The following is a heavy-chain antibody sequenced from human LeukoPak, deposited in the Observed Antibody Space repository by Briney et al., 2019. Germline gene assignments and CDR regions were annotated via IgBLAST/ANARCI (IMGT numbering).Heavy chain of an antibody. CDR3: ARGWGCDS. Sequence: GGSLRLSCAASGFTFSTYWTSWVRQAPGKGLEWVANIKQDGSERYYVDSVKGRFTISRDNAKNSLYLQMNSLRAEDTATYYCARGWGCDSWGQGTLVTVSS. CDR2: IKQDGSER. V-gene: IGHV3-7*01. CDR1: GFTFSTYW. D-gene: IGHD3-16*01. J-gene: IGHJ4*02.